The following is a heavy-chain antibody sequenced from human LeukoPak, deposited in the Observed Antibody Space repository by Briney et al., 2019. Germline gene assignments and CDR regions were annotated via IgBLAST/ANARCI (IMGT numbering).Heavy chain of an antibody. D-gene: IGHD3-10*01. CDR3: AKDGFGELFGGMDV. J-gene: IGHJ6*02. CDR2: ISGSGGST. Sequence: GESLRLSCAASGFTFSSYAMSWVRQAPGKGLEWVSAISGSGGSTYYADSVKGRFTISRDNSKNTLYLQMNSLRAEDTAVYYCAKDGFGELFGGMDVWGQGTTVTVSS. CDR1: GFTFSSYA. V-gene: IGHV3-23*01.